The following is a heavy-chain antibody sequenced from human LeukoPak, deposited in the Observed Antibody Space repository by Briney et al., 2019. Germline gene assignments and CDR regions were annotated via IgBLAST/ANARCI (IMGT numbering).Heavy chain of an antibody. CDR1: GGTFSSYA. CDR2: IIPIFGIA. CDR3: AKTGDLYYYYGMDV. Sequence: SVKVSPKASGGTFSSYAISWVRQAPGQGLEWMGRIIPIFGIANYAQKFQGRVTITADKSTSTAYMELSSLRSEDTAVYYCAKTGDLYYYYGMDVWGQGTTVTVSS. J-gene: IGHJ6*02. V-gene: IGHV1-69*04. D-gene: IGHD7-27*01.